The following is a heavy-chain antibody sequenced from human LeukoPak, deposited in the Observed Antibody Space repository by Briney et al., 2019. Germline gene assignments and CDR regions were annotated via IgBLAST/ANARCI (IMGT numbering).Heavy chain of an antibody. D-gene: IGHD6-13*01. J-gene: IGHJ6*03. V-gene: IGHV6-1*01. CDR3: ARVIAAAGKHYYYYMDV. CDR2: TYYRSKWYN. Sequence: SQTLSLTCAISGDSVSSNSAAWNWIRQSPSRGLEWLGRTYYRSKWYNDYAVSVKSRITINPDTSKNQFSLQLNSVTPEDTAAYYCARVIAAAGKHYYYYMDVWGKGTTVTVSS. CDR1: GDSVSSNSAA.